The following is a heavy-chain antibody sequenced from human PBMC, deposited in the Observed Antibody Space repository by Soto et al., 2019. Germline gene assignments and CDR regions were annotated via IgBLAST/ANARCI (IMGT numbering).Heavy chain of an antibody. D-gene: IGHD5-18*01. V-gene: IGHV1-2*02. CDR3: ARKGYGVAFDA. J-gene: IGHJ3*01. Sequence: QAQLEQSGAEVKKPGASVRVSCKASGYIFTDYYLHWVRQAPGQGLEWMGWINPATGATKYKQNFEGRLSLTRDTSKSTGLMDLSRLKSDDSATYYCARKGYGVAFDAWAQGTLVTVSS. CDR1: GYIFTDYY. CDR2: INPATGAT.